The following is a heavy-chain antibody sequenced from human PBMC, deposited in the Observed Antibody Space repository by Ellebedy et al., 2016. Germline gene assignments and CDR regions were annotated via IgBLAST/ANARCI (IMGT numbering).Heavy chain of an antibody. CDR3: ARPTKYFDSWSGYPPFDF. CDR1: GYTFINYG. Sequence: ASVKVSCXASGYTFINYGISWVRQAPGQGLEWMGWINPNSGVTNSAQKFQGRVTMTRDTSISTAYMELRSLRSDDTAVYYCARPTKYFDSWSGYPPFDFWGQGTLVTVSS. V-gene: IGHV1-2*02. J-gene: IGHJ4*02. CDR2: INPNSGVT. D-gene: IGHD3-3*01.